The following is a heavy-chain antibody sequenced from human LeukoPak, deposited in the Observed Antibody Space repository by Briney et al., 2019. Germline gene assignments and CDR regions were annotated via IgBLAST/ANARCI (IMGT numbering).Heavy chain of an antibody. D-gene: IGHD6-19*01. J-gene: IGHJ4*02. CDR3: ARPYSSGWYYFDY. V-gene: IGHV4-39*01. CDR1: GGSISSSSYY. Sequence: SETLSLTCTVSGGSISSSSYYWGWIRQPPGKGREWIGSIYYSGSTYYNPSLKSRVTISVDTSKNQFSLKLSSVTAADTAVYYCARPYSSGWYYFDYWGQGTLVTVSS. CDR2: IYYSGST.